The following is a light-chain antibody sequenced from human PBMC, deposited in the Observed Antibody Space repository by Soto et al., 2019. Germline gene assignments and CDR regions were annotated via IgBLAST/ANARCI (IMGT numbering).Light chain of an antibody. Sequence: EIVMTQSPATLSVSPGERATLSCRASQSVSSNLAWYQQKPGQAPRLLIYGASTRATGIPARFSGSGSGTDFTLTISRLEPEDFAVYYCQQYNNWPSWTFGQGTKVDI. CDR1: QSVSSN. CDR3: QQYNNWPSWT. J-gene: IGKJ1*01. CDR2: GAS. V-gene: IGKV3-15*01.